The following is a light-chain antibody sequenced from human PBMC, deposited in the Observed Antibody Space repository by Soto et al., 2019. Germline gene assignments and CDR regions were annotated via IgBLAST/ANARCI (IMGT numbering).Light chain of an antibody. J-gene: IGKJ4*01. CDR1: QSIGTY. CDR2: AAS. V-gene: IGKV1-39*01. Sequence: DIQLSQSPSSLSASVGDGVTIPSGASQSIGTYLCWLQHPACAAPILLIDAASGLKSGVSSRFSGSVSGTDFTLTINSLQREDFGTYYCQQTYKTPPTVGGGTKVDIK. CDR3: QQTYKTPPT.